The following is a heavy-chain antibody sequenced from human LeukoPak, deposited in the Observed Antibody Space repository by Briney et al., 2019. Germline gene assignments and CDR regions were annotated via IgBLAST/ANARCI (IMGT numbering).Heavy chain of an antibody. Sequence: GGSLRLSCAASGFTFSSYGMHWVRQAPGKGLEWVAVISYDGSNKYYADSVKGRFTISRDNSKNTLYLQMNSLRAEDTAVYYCAKDLSLYSSGWYGYWGQGTLVTVSS. V-gene: IGHV3-30*18. CDR2: ISYDGSNK. CDR1: GFTFSSYG. D-gene: IGHD6-19*01. CDR3: AKDLSLYSSGWYGY. J-gene: IGHJ4*02.